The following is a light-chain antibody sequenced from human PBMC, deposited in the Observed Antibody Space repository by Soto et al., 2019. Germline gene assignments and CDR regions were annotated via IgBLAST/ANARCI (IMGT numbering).Light chain of an antibody. J-gene: IGKJ2*01. CDR1: QSINSSY. Sequence: EIVLTQSPGTLSLSPGERATLSCRASQSINSSYLAWFQQKPGQAPRLLIYGVSSRATGIPDRFSGSGSGTDFTLTISRLEPEDFAVYYCQQYGRSPKTFGQGTKLEIK. V-gene: IGKV3-20*01. CDR3: QQYGRSPKT. CDR2: GVS.